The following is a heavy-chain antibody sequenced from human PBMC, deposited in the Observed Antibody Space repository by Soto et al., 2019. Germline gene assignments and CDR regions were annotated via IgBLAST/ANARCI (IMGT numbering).Heavy chain of an antibody. V-gene: IGHV3-48*02. J-gene: IGHJ4*02. D-gene: IGHD6-19*01. CDR1: GFKFSIYS. Sequence: EVQLVESGGALVQPGGSLRLSCVASGFKFSIYSMNWVRQAPGKGLEWSAYITSDTKTIKYADSVKGRFTISRDNAKNSVYLQMNSLSDEDTAVYYCARSVEGHFDYWGQGTGVTVSS. CDR3: ARSVEGHFDY. CDR2: ITSDTKTI.